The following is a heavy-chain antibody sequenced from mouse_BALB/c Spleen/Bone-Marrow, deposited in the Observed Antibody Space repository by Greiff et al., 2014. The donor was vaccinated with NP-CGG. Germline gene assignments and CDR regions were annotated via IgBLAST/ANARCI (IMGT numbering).Heavy chain of an antibody. V-gene: IGHV1-80*01. Sequence: QVHVKQSGAELVRPGSSVKISCKASGYAFSSYWMNWVKQRPGQGLEWIGQIYPGDGDTNYNGKFKGKATLTADKSSSTAYMQLSGLTSEDSAVYFCARLDGYYPYYAMDYWGQGTSVTVSS. CDR1: GYAFSSYW. CDR2: IYPGDGDT. D-gene: IGHD2-3*01. J-gene: IGHJ4*01. CDR3: ARLDGYYPYYAMDY.